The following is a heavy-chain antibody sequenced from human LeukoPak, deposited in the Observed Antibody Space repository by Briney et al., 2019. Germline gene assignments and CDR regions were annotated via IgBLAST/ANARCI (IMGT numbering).Heavy chain of an antibody. V-gene: IGHV3-21*01. Sequence: GGSLRLSCAASGFTFSSYSMNWVRQAPGKGLEWVSSISSSSSYIYYADSVKGRFTISRDNAKNSLYLQMNGLRAEDTAVYYCARGWGYYDSSGYSSFDYWGQGTLVTVSS. CDR3: ARGWGYYDSSGYSSFDY. CDR1: GFTFSSYS. D-gene: IGHD3-22*01. CDR2: ISSSSSYI. J-gene: IGHJ4*02.